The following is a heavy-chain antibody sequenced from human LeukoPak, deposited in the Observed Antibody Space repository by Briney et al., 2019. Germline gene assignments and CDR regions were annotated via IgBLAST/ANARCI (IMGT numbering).Heavy chain of an antibody. CDR2: ISGSGGST. Sequence: AGGSLRLSCAASGFTFSSYAMSWVRQAPGKGLEWVSAISGSGGSTYYADSVKGRFTISRDNSKNTLYLQMNSLRAVDTAVYYCARQRITMIVVVKDDAFDIWGQGTMVTVSS. CDR3: ARQRITMIVVVKDDAFDI. J-gene: IGHJ3*02. D-gene: IGHD3-22*01. CDR1: GFTFSSYA. V-gene: IGHV3-23*01.